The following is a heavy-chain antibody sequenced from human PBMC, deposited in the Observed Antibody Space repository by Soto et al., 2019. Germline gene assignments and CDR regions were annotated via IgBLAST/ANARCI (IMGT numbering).Heavy chain of an antibody. V-gene: IGHV3-23*01. CDR2: ISGSGGVST. Sequence: EVQLLESGGGLVQPGGSLRLSCAASEFTFSNYVMSWVRQAPGKGLEWVSAISGSGGVSTYYADSVKGRFTISRDNSKNTLLLQMSSLRAEDTAVYYCSKLVGATVVSDYWGQGTLVIVSS. CDR1: EFTFSNYV. CDR3: SKLVGATVVSDY. D-gene: IGHD1-26*01. J-gene: IGHJ4*02.